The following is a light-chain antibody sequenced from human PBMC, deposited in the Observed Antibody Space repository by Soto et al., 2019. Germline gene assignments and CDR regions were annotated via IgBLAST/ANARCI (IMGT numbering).Light chain of an antibody. CDR1: QSISSW. J-gene: IGKJ1*01. V-gene: IGKV1-5*03. Sequence: DIQMTQSPSTLSASVGDRVTITCRASQSISSWLAWYQQKPGKAPKLLIYKASSLQSGVPPRFSGSGSGTEFTITISSLQPDDFATYYCQQYSSYSWTFGLGTKVEIK. CDR3: QQYSSYSWT. CDR2: KAS.